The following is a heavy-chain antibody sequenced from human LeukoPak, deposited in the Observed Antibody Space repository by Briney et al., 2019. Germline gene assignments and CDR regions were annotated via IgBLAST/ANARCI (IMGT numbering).Heavy chain of an antibody. J-gene: IGHJ6*02. V-gene: IGHV4-39*07. D-gene: IGHD3-10*01. Sequence: PSETLSLTCTVSGGSISSSSYYWGWIRQPPGKGLEWIGSIYYSGSTYYNPSLKSRVTISVDTSKNQFSLKLSSVTAADTAVYYCASRTIRGVRGARSYYYGMDVWGQGTTVTVSS. CDR2: IYYSGST. CDR1: GGSISSSSYY. CDR3: ASRTIRGVRGARSYYYGMDV.